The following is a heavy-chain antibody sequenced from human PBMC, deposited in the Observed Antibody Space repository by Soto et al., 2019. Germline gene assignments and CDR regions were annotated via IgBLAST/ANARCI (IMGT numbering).Heavy chain of an antibody. CDR2: ISGSGDSI. Sequence: EVQLLESGGGLVQPGGSLRLSCAASGFTFSSYAMSWVRQAPGKGLEWVSSISGSGDSIYYADSVKGRFTIPRDNSKNTLYLQMNSLRAEDTALYYCAKGPGSYSDFDYWCQGTLVTVSS. CDR3: AKGPGSYSDFDY. CDR1: GFTFSSYA. V-gene: IGHV3-23*01. J-gene: IGHJ4*02. D-gene: IGHD1-26*01.